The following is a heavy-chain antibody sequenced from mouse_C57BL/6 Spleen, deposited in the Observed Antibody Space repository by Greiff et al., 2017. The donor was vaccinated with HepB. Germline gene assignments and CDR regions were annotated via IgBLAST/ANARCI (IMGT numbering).Heavy chain of an antibody. CDR1: GYTFTSYW. CDR3: AGPYDYDAWFAY. J-gene: IGHJ3*01. V-gene: IGHV1-69*01. Sequence: QVQLQQPGAELVMPGASVKLSCKASGYTFTSYWMHWVKQRPGQGLEWIGEIDPSDSYTNYNQKFKGKSTLTVDKSSSTAYMQLSSLTSEDSAVYYCAGPYDYDAWFAYWGQGTLVTVSA. D-gene: IGHD2-4*01. CDR2: IDPSDSYT.